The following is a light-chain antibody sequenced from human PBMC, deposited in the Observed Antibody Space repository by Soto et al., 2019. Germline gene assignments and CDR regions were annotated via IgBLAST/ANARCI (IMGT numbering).Light chain of an antibody. J-gene: IGKJ5*01. CDR1: QSVSSSY. CDR3: HQQNQWPIT. CDR2: GAS. Sequence: IGFTEIPDGLCLTRGGRATLSCRDSQSVSSSYLAWYQQKPGQAPRLLIYGASTRATGIPARCSGSGSGTEFTLTIISRQAEDAAVESCHQQNQWPITFGQGTRLDIK. V-gene: IGKV3-15*01.